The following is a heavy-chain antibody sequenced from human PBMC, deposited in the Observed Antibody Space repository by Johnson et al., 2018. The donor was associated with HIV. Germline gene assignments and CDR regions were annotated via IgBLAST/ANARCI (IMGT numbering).Heavy chain of an antibody. J-gene: IGHJ3*02. V-gene: IGHV3-30*02. D-gene: IGHD6-19*01. CDR2: IRYDGSNK. CDR3: VRVAVAWGHDAFDI. CDR1: GFTFSSYG. Sequence: QVQLVESGGGVVQPGGSLRLSCAASGFTFSSYGIHWVRQAPGKGLEWVAFIRYDGSNKYYADSVKGRFTISRDNSKNTLYLQMNSLRAEDTAVYYCVRVAVAWGHDAFDIWGQGTMVTVSS.